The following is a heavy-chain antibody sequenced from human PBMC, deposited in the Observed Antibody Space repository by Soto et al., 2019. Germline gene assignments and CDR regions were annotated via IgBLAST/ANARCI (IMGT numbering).Heavy chain of an antibody. V-gene: IGHV1-69*01. D-gene: IGHD3-10*01. CDR2: IIPIIGTP. J-gene: IGHJ4*02. CDR1: GGTFRNHV. Sequence: QVQLVQSGAEVKKPGSSVKVSCKASGGTFRNHVFNWVRQAPGQGLEWMGGIIPIIGTPNYAQKFQGRVTITADASTNTVYLDVSSLRSQDTAVYYCARDLEFRDGNISHLDYWGQGTLVNVSS. CDR3: ARDLEFRDGNISHLDY.